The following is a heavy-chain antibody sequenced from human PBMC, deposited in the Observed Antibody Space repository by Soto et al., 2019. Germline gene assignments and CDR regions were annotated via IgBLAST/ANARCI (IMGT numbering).Heavy chain of an antibody. Sequence: EVQLVESGGALVQPGGSLRISCVVSGFNFRGYWMSWVRQAPGKGLEWVATMNEDGSEIYYVGSVKGRFAISRDNDENSLHLKMNYVGAEDTGVYFCVRDFGFDYPNWGQGPLVPVPS. CDR3: VRDFGFDYPN. V-gene: IGHV3-7*01. D-gene: IGHD5-12*01. J-gene: IGHJ4*02. CDR1: GFNFRGYW. CDR2: MNEDGSEI.